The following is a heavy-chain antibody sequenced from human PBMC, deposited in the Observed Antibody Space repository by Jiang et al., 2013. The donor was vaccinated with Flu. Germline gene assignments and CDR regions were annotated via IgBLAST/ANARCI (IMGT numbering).Heavy chain of an antibody. CDR2: INTEGII. Sequence: LLKPSETLSLTCAVYGGSFTGYYWGWIRQPPGKGLEWIADINTEGIINDNPSLENRITISVDTSKNQFSLKMNSVTAADTSVYYCARRKKWEELSPNDGFDVWGQGTMVTVSS. V-gene: IGHV4-34*01. CDR1: GGSFTGYY. CDR3: ARRKKWEELSPNDGFDV. D-gene: IGHD1-26*01. J-gene: IGHJ3*01.